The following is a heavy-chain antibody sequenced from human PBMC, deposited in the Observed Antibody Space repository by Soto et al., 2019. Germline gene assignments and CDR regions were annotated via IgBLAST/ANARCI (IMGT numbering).Heavy chain of an antibody. J-gene: IGHJ6*02. CDR2: ISFSGSTI. CDR1: GFMFSDDE. V-gene: IGHV3-48*03. D-gene: IGHD3-10*01. CDR3: TRGAGFFYGVDF. Sequence: GSLRLSCAXAGFMFSDDEMSLVRQAPGKGLEWIAHISFSGSTIYYADSVKGRFSISRDNSKNFLYLQMSGLRADDSAVYYCTRGAGFFYGVDFWGLGTTVTVS.